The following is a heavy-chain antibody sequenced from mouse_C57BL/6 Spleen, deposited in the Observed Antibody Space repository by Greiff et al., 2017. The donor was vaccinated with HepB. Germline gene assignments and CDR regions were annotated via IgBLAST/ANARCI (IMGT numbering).Heavy chain of an antibody. CDR2: INPSSGYT. CDR3: ARSGNYDGFAY. Sequence: QVQLKESGAELAKPGASVKLSCKASGYTFTSYWMHWVKQRPGQGLEWIGYINPSSGYTKYNQKFKDKATLTAAKSSSTAYMQLSSLTYEDSAVYYCARSGNYDGFAYWGQGTLVTVSA. V-gene: IGHV1-7*01. J-gene: IGHJ3*01. D-gene: IGHD2-4*01. CDR1: GYTFTSYW.